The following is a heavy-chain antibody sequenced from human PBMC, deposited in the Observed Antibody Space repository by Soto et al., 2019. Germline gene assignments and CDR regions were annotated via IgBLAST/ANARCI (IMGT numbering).Heavy chain of an antibody. CDR1: GFTFSSYV. Sequence: GGSLRLSCAASGFTFSSYVMSWVRQAPGKGLEWVSAISGSGGSTYYADSVKGRLTISRDNSKNTLYLQINKLRAEDTAVYYCAKVRGYSSSWYVYNWFDPWGQGTLVTVSS. V-gene: IGHV3-23*01. J-gene: IGHJ5*02. CDR3: AKVRGYSSSWYVYNWFDP. D-gene: IGHD6-13*01. CDR2: ISGSGGST.